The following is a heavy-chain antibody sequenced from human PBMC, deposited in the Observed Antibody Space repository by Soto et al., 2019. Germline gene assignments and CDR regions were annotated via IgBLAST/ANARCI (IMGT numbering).Heavy chain of an antibody. D-gene: IGHD6-19*01. J-gene: IGHJ4*02. V-gene: IGHV3-21*01. CDR3: ATSSGPNSFDY. CDR1: GFTFSSYS. CDR2: ISSSSYR. Sequence: EVQVVESGGGLVKPGGSLRLSCAASGFTFSSYSMNWVRQVPGKGLEWVSSISSSSYRYYADSVKGRFTFSRDNAKNSLYLQMNSLRAEDTAMYYCATSSGPNSFDYWGQGTLVTVSS.